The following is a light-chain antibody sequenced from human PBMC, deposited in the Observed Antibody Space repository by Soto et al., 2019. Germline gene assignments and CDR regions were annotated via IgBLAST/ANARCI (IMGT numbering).Light chain of an antibody. CDR3: QTWGTGIQV. J-gene: IGLJ2*01. CDR2: LNSDGSH. Sequence: QSVLTQSPSASASLGASVKITCTLSSGHSSYAIAWHQQQPETGPRYLMKLNSDGSHSKGDGIPDRFSGSSSGAERYLTISSLQSEDEADYYCQTWGTGIQVFGGGTKLTVL. V-gene: IGLV4-69*01. CDR1: SGHSSYA.